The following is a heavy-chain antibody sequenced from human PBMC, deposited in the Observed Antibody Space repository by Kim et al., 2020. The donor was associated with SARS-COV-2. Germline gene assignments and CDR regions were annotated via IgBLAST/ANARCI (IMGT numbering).Heavy chain of an antibody. D-gene: IGHD1-7*01. Sequence: SETLSLTCTVSGEYISRSSYYWGRNRQPPGQGLVWIRSNNCSGNTYYNPSLKSRVTISVDTSKNQFSLKMRSVTAAATDVYYCARLVSENSAVEYWGQGTLGSVSS. CDR2: NNCSGNT. CDR3: ARLVSENSAVEY. CDR1: GEYISRSSYY. J-gene: IGHJ4*02. V-gene: IGHV4-39*01.